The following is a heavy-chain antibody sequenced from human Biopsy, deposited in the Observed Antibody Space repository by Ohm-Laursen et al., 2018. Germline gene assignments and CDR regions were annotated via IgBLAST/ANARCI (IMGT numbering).Heavy chain of an antibody. J-gene: IGHJ6*02. D-gene: IGHD6-13*01. CDR2: ITQSGST. CDR1: GGSFNGYF. V-gene: IGHV4-34*01. CDR3: ARAPLPGIGAAYQGRFLYGMDV. Sequence: TLSLTWAVYGGSFNGYFWSWIRQPPGKGLEWIGDITQSGSTNYSPSLKSRVTISVDTAKKQFSLSLRSVTAADTAVYYCARAPLPGIGAAYQGRFLYGMDVWGQGTTVSVSS.